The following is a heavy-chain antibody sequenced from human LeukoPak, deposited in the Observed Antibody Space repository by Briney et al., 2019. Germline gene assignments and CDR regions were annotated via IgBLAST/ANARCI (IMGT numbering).Heavy chain of an antibody. CDR1: GGSISSSNW. CDR2: IYHSGST. CDR3: ARGRSSWHAYYFDY. Sequence: SETLSLTCAVSGGSISSSNWWSWVRQPPGKGLEWIGEIYHSGSTNYNPSLESRVTISVDKSKNQFSLKLSSVTAADTAVYYCARGRSSWHAYYFDYWGQGTLVTVSS. V-gene: IGHV4-4*02. J-gene: IGHJ4*02. D-gene: IGHD6-13*01.